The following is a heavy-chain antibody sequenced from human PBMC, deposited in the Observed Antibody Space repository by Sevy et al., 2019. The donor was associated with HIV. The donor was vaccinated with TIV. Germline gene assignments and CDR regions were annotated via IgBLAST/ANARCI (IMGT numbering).Heavy chain of an antibody. CDR3: ARDTGGIGIDV. Sequence: GGSLRLSCAASGFTFSSHWMSWVRQAPGKGLEWVANIRQDGSDKYYVDSVKGRFIISRDNAKNSLSLQMNSLRVEDRAVYYCARDTGGIGIDVWGQGTTVTVSS. D-gene: IGHD6-13*01. CDR2: IRQDGSDK. J-gene: IGHJ6*02. CDR1: GFTFSSHW. V-gene: IGHV3-7*01.